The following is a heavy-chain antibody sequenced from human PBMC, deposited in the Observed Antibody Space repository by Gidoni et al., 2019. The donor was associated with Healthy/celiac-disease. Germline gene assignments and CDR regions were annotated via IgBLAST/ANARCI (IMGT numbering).Heavy chain of an antibody. CDR2: IYHSGST. J-gene: IGHJ4*02. CDR3: ARDLHSSGWSSGPPD. CDR1: GGSISSSNC. Sequence: QVQLQESGPGLVKPSGTLSLTCAVSGGSISSSNCWSWVRQPPGKGLEWIGEIYHSGSTNYNPSLKSRVTISVDKSKNQFSLKLSSVTAADTAVYYCARDLHSSGWSSGPPDWGQGTLVTVSS. V-gene: IGHV4-4*02. D-gene: IGHD6-19*01.